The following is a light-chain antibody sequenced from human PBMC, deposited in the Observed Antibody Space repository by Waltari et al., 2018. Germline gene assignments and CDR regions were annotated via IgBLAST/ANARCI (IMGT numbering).Light chain of an antibody. V-gene: IGLV3-21*04. CDR1: NIGSKS. Sequence: SYVVTQAPSVSVAPGTTARITCGGNNIGSKSVNWYRQKPGQAPVLVMYYDKDRPSGIPAGFSGSNSGNTATLIISRVEAGDEADYYCQVWDSNNDHWVFGGGTRLTV. CDR2: YDK. J-gene: IGLJ3*02. CDR3: QVWDSNNDHWV.